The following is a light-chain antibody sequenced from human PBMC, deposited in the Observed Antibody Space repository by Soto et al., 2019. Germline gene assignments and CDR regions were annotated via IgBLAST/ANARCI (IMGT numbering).Light chain of an antibody. Sequence: EIVMTQSPATLSVSPGGRATLSCRASQRISNTLAWYQQKPGQAPRLLIYGASRRATGFPARFSGSGSGTDFTLTLSSLQSEDFAVYYCPQYDNWPWTFGQGTKVDI. CDR3: PQYDNWPWT. J-gene: IGKJ1*01. CDR1: QRISNT. CDR2: GAS. V-gene: IGKV3-15*01.